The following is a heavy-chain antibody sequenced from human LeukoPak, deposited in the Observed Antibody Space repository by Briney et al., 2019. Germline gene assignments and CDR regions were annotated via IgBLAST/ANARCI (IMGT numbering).Heavy chain of an antibody. Sequence: ASVKVSCKAPGYTFTSYYMHWVRQAPGQGLEWMGIINPSGGSTSYAQKFQGRVTMTRDTSTSTVYMELSSLRSEDTAVYYCAREAKPVVVVAAGPGYWGQGTLVTVSS. CDR3: AREAKPVVVVAAGPGY. CDR1: GYTFTSYY. CDR2: INPSGGST. J-gene: IGHJ4*02. V-gene: IGHV1-46*01. D-gene: IGHD2-15*01.